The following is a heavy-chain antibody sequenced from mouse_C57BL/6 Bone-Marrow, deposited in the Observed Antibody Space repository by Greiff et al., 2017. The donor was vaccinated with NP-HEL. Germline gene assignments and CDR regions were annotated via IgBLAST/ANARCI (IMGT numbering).Heavy chain of an antibody. CDR2: ISSGGSYT. CDR3: ARHVAGYYGY. V-gene: IGHV5-6*02. CDR1: GFTFSSYG. J-gene: IGHJ2*01. Sequence: EVKLVESGGDLVKPGGSLKLSCAASGFTFSSYGMSWVRPTPDKRLEWVATISSGGSYTYYPDSVKGRFTISRDNAKNTLYLQMSSLKSEDTAMYYCARHVAGYYGYWGQGTTLTVSS. D-gene: IGHD2-3*01.